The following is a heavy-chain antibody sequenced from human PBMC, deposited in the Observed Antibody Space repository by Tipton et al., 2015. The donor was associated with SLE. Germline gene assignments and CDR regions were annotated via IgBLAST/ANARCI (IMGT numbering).Heavy chain of an antibody. J-gene: IGHJ4*02. V-gene: IGHV3-11*04. D-gene: IGHD5-12*01. Sequence: SLRLSCAASGITFSDYYMSGMRQAPGKGLEWVSYISSSGSTLYYADDVKGRFNIPRANAKNSLYLQMNSLRAEDTAVYCCATTAGWLQYYFDYLSQGTLVTASS. CDR3: ATTAGWLQYYFDY. CDR2: ISSSGSTL. CDR1: GITFSDYY.